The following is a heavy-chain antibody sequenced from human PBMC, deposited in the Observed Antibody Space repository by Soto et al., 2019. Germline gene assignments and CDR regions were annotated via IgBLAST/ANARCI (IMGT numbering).Heavy chain of an antibody. CDR3: AREAYYYGSGIDDYGMDV. J-gene: IGHJ6*01. CDR2: ISYDGSNK. D-gene: IGHD3-10*01. CDR1: GFTFSSYA. Sequence: QVQLVESGGGVVQPGRSLRLSCAASGFTFSSYAMHWVRQAPGKGLEWVAVISYDGSNKYYADSVKGRCTISRDNSKNTLYLEMNRLRAEAAAVYYCAREAYYYGSGIDDYGMDVCGQGTTVTVSS. V-gene: IGHV3-30-3*01.